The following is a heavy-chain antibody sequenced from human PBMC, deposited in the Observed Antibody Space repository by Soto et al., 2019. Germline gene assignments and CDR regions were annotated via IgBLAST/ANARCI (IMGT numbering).Heavy chain of an antibody. D-gene: IGHD5-12*01. CDR2: INHSGSA. CDR1: GESFSAYI. Sequence: SETLSLTCAVYGESFSAYIWTWIRQTPGKGLQWIGQINHSGSASYNPSLKSRVTMSVDTSKNQFSLNLRSVTAADTAVYYCVSGRDGYNSRYDYWGQGTLVTVPQ. CDR3: VSGRDGYNSRYDY. J-gene: IGHJ4*01. V-gene: IGHV4-34*01.